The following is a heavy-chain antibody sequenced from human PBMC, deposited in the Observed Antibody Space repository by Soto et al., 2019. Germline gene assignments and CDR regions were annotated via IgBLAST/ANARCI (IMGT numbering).Heavy chain of an antibody. CDR1: GFSFSGSH. CDR3: TAADVGPGWFDP. J-gene: IGHJ5*02. CDR2: IRNKANNYAT. Sequence: EVQLVESGGGLVQPGGSLKLSCAASGFSFSGSHMYWVRQASGKGLEWVGRIRNKANNYATAYAASVKGRFTISRDDSKNTAYRQMNSLKTEDTAVYYCTAADVGPGWFDPWGQGTLVTVSS. V-gene: IGHV3-73*01. D-gene: IGHD6-13*01.